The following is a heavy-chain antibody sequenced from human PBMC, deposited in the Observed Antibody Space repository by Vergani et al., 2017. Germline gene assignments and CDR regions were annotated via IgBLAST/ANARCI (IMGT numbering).Heavy chain of an antibody. CDR3: ATIPHLPHYCSGGSGYHDAFDI. Sequence: QVQLVESGGGLVKPGGSLRLPCAASGFTFSDYYMSWIRQAPGKGLEWVSYISSSGSTIYYADSVKGRFTISRDNAKKSLYLQMNSLRAEVTAVYYCATIPHLPHYCSGGSGYHDAFDIWGQGTMVTVSS. CDR1: GFTFSDYY. D-gene: IGHD2-15*01. CDR2: ISSSGSTI. J-gene: IGHJ3*02. V-gene: IGHV3-11*01.